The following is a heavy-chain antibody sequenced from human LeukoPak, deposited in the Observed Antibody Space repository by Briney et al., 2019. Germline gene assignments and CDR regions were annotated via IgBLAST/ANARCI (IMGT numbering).Heavy chain of an antibody. D-gene: IGHD7-27*01. Sequence: GGSLRLSCTASGFAFSSYTMSWVRQAPGKGLKWVSTITTGGPNTYYADSVKGRFTVSRDDSKNTLYLQMNSLRAEDTAVYYCAKDGGLWVSAHWGDSWGRGTLVTVSS. J-gene: IGHJ4*02. V-gene: IGHV3-23*01. CDR1: GFAFSSYT. CDR3: AKDGGLWVSAHWGDS. CDR2: ITTGGPNT.